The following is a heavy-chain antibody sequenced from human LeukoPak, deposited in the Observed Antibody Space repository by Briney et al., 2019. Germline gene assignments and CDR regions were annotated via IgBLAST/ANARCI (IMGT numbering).Heavy chain of an antibody. Sequence: GGSLRLSCAASGFTFSSYWMSWVRQAPGKGLEWVANIKYDGNEKYYVDSVKGRFTISRDNAKNSVYLQMNSLTAADTAVYYCARGKVDFAFWGQGTLVTVSS. CDR1: GFTFSSYW. V-gene: IGHV3-7*01. J-gene: IGHJ4*02. CDR3: ARGKVDFAF. D-gene: IGHD3-9*01. CDR2: IKYDGNEK.